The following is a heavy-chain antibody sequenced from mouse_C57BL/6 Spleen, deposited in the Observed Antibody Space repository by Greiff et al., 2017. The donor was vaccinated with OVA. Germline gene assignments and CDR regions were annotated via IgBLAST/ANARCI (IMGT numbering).Heavy chain of an antibody. Sequence: EVKLVESGGGLVQPGGSLSLSCAASGFTFTVYYMSWVRQPPGKALEWLGFIRNKATCYTTEYSASVTCRFTISRDNSQSILYLQINALRAEDSATYYCASSIFFDYWGQGTTLTVSS. V-gene: IGHV7-3*01. CDR2: IRNKATCYTT. CDR3: ASSIFFDY. J-gene: IGHJ2*01. CDR1: GFTFTVYY.